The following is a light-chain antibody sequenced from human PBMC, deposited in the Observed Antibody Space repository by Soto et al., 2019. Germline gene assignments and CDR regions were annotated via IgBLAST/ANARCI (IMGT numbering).Light chain of an antibody. J-gene: IGLJ2*01. CDR1: SGHSSYP. V-gene: IGLV4-69*01. CDR2: LNSDGSH. CDR3: QTWGTGIHVV. Sequence: QSVLTQSPSASASLGASVKLTCTLSSGHSSYPIAWHQQQPEKGPRYLIKLNSDGSHRKGDGIPDRFSGSSSGAERYLTISSLQSDDEADYYCQTWGTGIHVVFGGGTKVTVL.